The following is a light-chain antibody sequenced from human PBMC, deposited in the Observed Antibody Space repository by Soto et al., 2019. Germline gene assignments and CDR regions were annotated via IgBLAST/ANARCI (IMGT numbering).Light chain of an antibody. CDR2: RAS. CDR3: QQSHNTPDS. Sequence: DIQLTQSPSSLSASLGDRVTLTCRASQSINRALHWYQHKPGEAPNLLISRASSLASGVPSRFSGSGSGTDFTLTISSLQREDFATYYCQQSHNTPDSFGQGTTVEIK. V-gene: IGKV1-39*01. CDR1: QSINRA. J-gene: IGKJ2*03.